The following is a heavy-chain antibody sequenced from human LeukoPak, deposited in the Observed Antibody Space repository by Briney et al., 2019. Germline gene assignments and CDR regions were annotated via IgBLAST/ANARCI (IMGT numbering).Heavy chain of an antibody. V-gene: IGHV3-21*01. J-gene: IGHJ6*02. D-gene: IGHD3-3*01. CDR2: ISSSSSYI. Sequence: GGSLRLSCAASGFTFSSYSMNWVRQAPGKGLEWVSSISSSSSYIYYADSVKGRFTISRDNAKNSLYLQMNSLRAEDTAVYYCARDIYDFWSCYYYYYYGMDVWGQGTTVTVSS. CDR3: ARDIYDFWSCYYYYYYGMDV. CDR1: GFTFSSYS.